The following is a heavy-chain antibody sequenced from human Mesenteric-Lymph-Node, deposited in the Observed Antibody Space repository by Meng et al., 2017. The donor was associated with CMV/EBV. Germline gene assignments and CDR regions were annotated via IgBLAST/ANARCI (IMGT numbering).Heavy chain of an antibody. CDR1: GFTFSSYS. CDR2: ISSSGSYM. Sequence: GESLKISCAASGFTFSSYSMNWVRQAPGKGLEWVAFISSSGSYMYYAASLKGRFTVSRDNAKNSLYLQMNSLRADDTAVYYCARDPCGGTSCYGWVDSWGQGTLVTVSS. D-gene: IGHD2-2*01. J-gene: IGHJ5*01. CDR3: ARDPCGGTSCYGWVDS. V-gene: IGHV3-21*01.